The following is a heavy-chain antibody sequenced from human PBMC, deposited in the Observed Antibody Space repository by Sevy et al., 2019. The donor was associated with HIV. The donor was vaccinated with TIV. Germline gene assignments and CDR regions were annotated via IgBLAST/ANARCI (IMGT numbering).Heavy chain of an antibody. CDR3: ATTKDYYDSSGCPFDY. Sequence: ASVKVSCKVSGYTLTGLSMHWVRQAPGKGLEWMGSFDPEDGETINAQNFQGRVTMTEDTSTDTAYMVLSSLRSEDTAVYFCATTKDYYDSSGCPFDYWGQGTLVTVSS. V-gene: IGHV1-24*01. J-gene: IGHJ4*02. D-gene: IGHD3-22*01. CDR1: GYTLTGLS. CDR2: FDPEDGET.